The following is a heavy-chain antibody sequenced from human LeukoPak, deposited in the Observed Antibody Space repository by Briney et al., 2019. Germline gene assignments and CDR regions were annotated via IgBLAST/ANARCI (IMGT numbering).Heavy chain of an antibody. D-gene: IGHD3-22*01. CDR1: GGSFSGYY. CDR2: INRSGST. CDR3: ARGITMIVVPYEVYYFDY. J-gene: IGHJ4*02. Sequence: SGTLSLTCAVYGGSFSGYYWSWIRQPPGKGLEWIGEINRSGSTNYNPSLKSRVTISVDTSKNQFSLKLSSVTAADTAVYYCARGITMIVVPYEVYYFDYWGQGTLVTVSS. V-gene: IGHV4-34*01.